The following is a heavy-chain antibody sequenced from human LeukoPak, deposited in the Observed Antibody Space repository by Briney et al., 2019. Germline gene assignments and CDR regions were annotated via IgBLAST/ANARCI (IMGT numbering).Heavy chain of an antibody. CDR3: ARDLLFGEYIDY. D-gene: IGHD3-10*01. Sequence: GESLRLSCAASGFTVSSNYMSWVRQAPGKGLEWVSVIYSGGSTYYADSVKGRFTISRDNSKNTLYLQMNSLRAEDTAVYYCARDLLFGEYIDYWGQGTLVTVSS. V-gene: IGHV3-66*01. CDR2: IYSGGST. CDR1: GFTVSSNY. J-gene: IGHJ4*02.